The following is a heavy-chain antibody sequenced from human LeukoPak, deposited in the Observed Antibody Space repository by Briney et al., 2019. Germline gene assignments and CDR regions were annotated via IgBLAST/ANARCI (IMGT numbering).Heavy chain of an antibody. D-gene: IGHD5-12*01. CDR2: IGGSNGIT. CDR1: RFTFNSYA. J-gene: IGHJ4*02. V-gene: IGHV3-23*01. Sequence: GGSLRLPCAASRFTFNSYAMSWVRQAPGKGLEWVSVIGGSNGITFYVGSVKGRFTISRDNSKDTLYLQMNSLRAEDTAVYYCARNENSGWGYFDYWGQGALVTVSS. CDR3: ARNENSGWGYFDY.